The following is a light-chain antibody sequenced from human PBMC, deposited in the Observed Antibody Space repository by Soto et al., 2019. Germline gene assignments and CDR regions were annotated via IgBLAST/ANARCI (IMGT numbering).Light chain of an antibody. CDR2: DVS. J-gene: IGLJ2*01. CDR1: SSDVGGYNY. V-gene: IGLV2-14*01. Sequence: QSVLTQPASVSGSPGQSITTSCTGTSSDVGGYNYVSWYQQHPGKAPKLMIYDVSNRPSGVSNRFSGSKSGNTASLTISGLQAEDEADYYCSSYTSSSTLVDVVFGGGTKVTVL. CDR3: SSYTSSSTLVDVV.